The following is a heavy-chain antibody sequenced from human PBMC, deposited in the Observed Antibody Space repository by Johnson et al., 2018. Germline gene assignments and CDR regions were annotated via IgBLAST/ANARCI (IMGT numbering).Heavy chain of an antibody. J-gene: IGHJ3*02. CDR2: IRCKANSYAT. Sequence: EVQLVESGGGLVQPGGSLKLSCAASGFTFSGSAMHWVRQASGKGLEWVGRIRCKANSYATAYAASVKGRFTISRDDSKNTAYLQMNSLKTEETALDYCTRVRTRQLDAFDSWGQGTMVPVSS. V-gene: IGHV3-73*01. D-gene: IGHD5-18*01. CDR3: TRVRTRQLDAFDS. CDR1: GFTFSGSA.